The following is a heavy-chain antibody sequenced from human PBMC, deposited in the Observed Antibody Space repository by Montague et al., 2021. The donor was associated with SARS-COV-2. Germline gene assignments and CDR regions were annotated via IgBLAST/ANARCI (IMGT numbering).Heavy chain of an antibody. J-gene: IGHJ4*02. D-gene: IGHD1-26*01. V-gene: IGHV4-34*01. CDR2: LGDRGGA. Sequence: SETLSLTCAVSGGPLSGVYWSWIRQAPGPGPEWIAELGDRGGATYNPSLKSRIRVSVETSRHEFSLKLMSVTATDTATYYCARELVGVRDFDTWGQGTLVTVSS. CDR1: GGPLSGVY. CDR3: ARELVGVRDFDT.